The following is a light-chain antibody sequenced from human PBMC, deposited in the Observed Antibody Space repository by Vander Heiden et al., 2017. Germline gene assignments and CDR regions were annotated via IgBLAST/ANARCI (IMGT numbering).Light chain of an antibody. CDR2: DVS. V-gene: IGLV2-14*03. CDR3: SSYTTFFTYG. J-gene: IGLJ1*01. CDR1: SRDVGGYDY. Sequence: QSALTQPASVSGSPGQSITISCTGTSRDVGGYDYGSRCQQHPDKAAKLMIYDVSSRASGISTRLSGSKSGNTASLTISGLQADDEADYYCSSYTTFFTYGVGTGTKVTVL.